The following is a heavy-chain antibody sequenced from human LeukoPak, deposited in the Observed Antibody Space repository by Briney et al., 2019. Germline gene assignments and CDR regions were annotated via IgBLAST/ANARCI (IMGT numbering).Heavy chain of an antibody. D-gene: IGHD6-19*01. J-gene: IGHJ4*02. CDR3: ARGAYSSGWAYFDH. CDR1: GFAFSDYS. CDR2: ISFSVNTK. V-gene: IGHV3-48*04. Sequence: GGSLRLSCAASGFAFSDYSMNWVRQAPGKGLEWVSYISFSVNTKYYGDSVKGRFTISRDNAKNSLYLHMDSLRAEDTAVYYCARGAYSSGWAYFDHWGQGTLVTVSS.